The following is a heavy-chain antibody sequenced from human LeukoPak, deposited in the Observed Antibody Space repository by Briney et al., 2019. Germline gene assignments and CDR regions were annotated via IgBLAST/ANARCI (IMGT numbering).Heavy chain of an antibody. CDR3: ARVESGYYDFFDM. Sequence: PSETLSLTCTVPGDSISSSSYYWGWIRQPPGKGLEYIGTIYYTGDAYYNPSLKGRLTISIDTYRKQFSLRLNSVTAADTAVYYCARVESGYYDFFDMWGQGTMVIVSS. D-gene: IGHD3-22*01. CDR1: GDSISSSSYY. V-gene: IGHV4-39*07. CDR2: IYYTGDA. J-gene: IGHJ3*02.